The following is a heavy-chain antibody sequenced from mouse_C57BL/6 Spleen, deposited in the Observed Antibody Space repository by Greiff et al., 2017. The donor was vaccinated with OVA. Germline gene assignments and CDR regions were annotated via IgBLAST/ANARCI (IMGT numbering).Heavy chain of an antibody. V-gene: IGHV1-82*01. CDR3: AQDSSGYSFAY. Sequence: QVQLKESGPELVKPGASVKISCKASGYAFSSSWMNWVKQRPGKGLEWIGRIYPGDGDTNYNGKFKGKATLTADKSSSTAYMQLSSLTSEDSAVYFCAQDSSGYSFAYWGQGTLVTVSA. J-gene: IGHJ3*01. CDR1: GYAFSSSW. CDR2: IYPGDGDT. D-gene: IGHD3-2*02.